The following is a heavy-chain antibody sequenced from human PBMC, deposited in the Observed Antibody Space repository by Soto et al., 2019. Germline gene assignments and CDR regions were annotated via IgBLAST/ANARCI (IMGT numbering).Heavy chain of an antibody. V-gene: IGHV4-31*03. CDR3: ARVGVRGVISGMYV. D-gene: IGHD3-10*01. CDR1: GGSISSGGYY. CDR2: IYYSGST. Sequence: QVQLQESGPGLVNPSQTLSLTCTVSGGSISSGGYYLSWIRQHPGKGLEWIGCIYYSGSTNYNPSLKRRASISLDTSKKQLSLKLSSVSAAGTAMYYCARVGVRGVISGMYVWGQGTTVTVSS. J-gene: IGHJ6*02.